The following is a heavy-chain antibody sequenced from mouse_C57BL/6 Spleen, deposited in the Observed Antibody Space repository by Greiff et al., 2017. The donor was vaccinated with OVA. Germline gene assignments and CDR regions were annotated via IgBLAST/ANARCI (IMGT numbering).Heavy chain of an antibody. CDR3: AREGGGNYVFAY. D-gene: IGHD2-1*01. V-gene: IGHV1-34*01. J-gene: IGHJ3*01. Sequence: EVQLQQSGPELVKPGASVMMSCKASGYTFTDYYMHWVKQSHGKSLEWIGYIYPNNGGNGYNQKFKGKATLTVDKSSSTAYMELRSLTSEDSAVYYCAREGGGNYVFAYWGQGTLVTVSA. CDR1: GYTFTDYY. CDR2: IYPNNGGN.